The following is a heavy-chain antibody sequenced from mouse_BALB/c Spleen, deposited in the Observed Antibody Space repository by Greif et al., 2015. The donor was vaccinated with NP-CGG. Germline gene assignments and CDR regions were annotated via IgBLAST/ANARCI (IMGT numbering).Heavy chain of an antibody. CDR2: INPGSGGT. V-gene: IGHV1-54*01. D-gene: IGHD2-1*01. CDR1: GYAFTNYL. Sequence: QVQLQQSGAELVRPGTSVKVSCKASGYAFTNYLIEWVKQRPGQGLEWIGVINPGSGGTNYNEKFKGKATLTADKSSSTAYMQRSSLTSDDSAVYFCARGNYGNPVWYFDVWGAGTTVTVSS. J-gene: IGHJ1*01. CDR3: ARGNYGNPVWYFDV.